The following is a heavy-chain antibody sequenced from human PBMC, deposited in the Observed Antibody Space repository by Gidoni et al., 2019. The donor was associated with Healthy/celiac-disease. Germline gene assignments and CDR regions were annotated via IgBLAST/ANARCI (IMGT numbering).Heavy chain of an antibody. D-gene: IGHD2-2*01. CDR3: ARGIVVVPAASWVHPTHWYFDL. Sequence: QLQLQESGPGLVKPSETLSLTCTVSGGSISSRSYYWGWIRQPPGKGLEWIGSIYYSGSTYYNPSLKSRVTISVDTSKNQFSLKLSSVTAADTAVYYCARGIVVVPAASWVHPTHWYFDLWGRGTLVTVSS. J-gene: IGHJ2*01. CDR1: GGSISSRSYY. CDR2: IYYSGST. V-gene: IGHV4-39*01.